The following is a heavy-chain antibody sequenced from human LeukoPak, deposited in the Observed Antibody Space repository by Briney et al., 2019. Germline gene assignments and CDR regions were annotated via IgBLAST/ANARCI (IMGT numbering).Heavy chain of an antibody. CDR1: GFTFSSYW. D-gene: IGHD5-18*01. Sequence: GGSLRLSCAASGFTFSSYWMHWVRQAPGKGLVWVSRINPDGSTTSYADSVKGRFTISRDSAKNTLYLQMNSLRAEDTAVYYCARDPRHTGPNDAFDIWGQGTMVTVSS. CDR2: INPDGSTT. CDR3: ARDPRHTGPNDAFDI. V-gene: IGHV3-74*01. J-gene: IGHJ3*02.